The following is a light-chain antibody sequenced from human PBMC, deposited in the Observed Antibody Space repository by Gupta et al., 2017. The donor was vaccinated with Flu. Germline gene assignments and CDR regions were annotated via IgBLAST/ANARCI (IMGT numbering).Light chain of an antibody. J-gene: IGLJ1*01. V-gene: IGLV2-23*01. CDR3: CSYAGSSTYV. Sequence: QSXLTXXXSVSGXXXXSIXISXTGTSSDVGSYNLVSWYQQHPGKAPKLMIYEGSKRPSGVSNRFSGSKSGNTASLTISGLQAEDEADYYCCSYAGSSTYVFGTGTKVTVL. CDR1: SSDVGSYNL. CDR2: EGS.